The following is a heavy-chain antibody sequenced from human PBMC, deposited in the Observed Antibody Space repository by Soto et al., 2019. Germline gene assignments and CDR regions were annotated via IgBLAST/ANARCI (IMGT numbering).Heavy chain of an antibody. J-gene: IGHJ5*02. V-gene: IGHV1-8*01. Sequence: QVQLVQSGAEVKKPGASVKVSCKASGYTISTYDINWVRQAAGQGLEWMGWMSPASGDTGYAPSFQGRVAMTRNSSINTAYLELSGLTPEDTGLYYCARDIMAPWGQGTLVTVSS. CDR2: MSPASGDT. CDR3: ARDIMAP. D-gene: IGHD5-12*01. CDR1: GYTISTYD.